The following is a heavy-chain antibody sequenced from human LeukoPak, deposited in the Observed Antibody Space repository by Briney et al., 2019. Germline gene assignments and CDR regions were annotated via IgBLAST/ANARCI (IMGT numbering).Heavy chain of an antibody. V-gene: IGHV3-30*14. J-gene: IGHJ4*02. CDR1: GFTFSSYA. Sequence: GSLRLSCAASGFTFSSYAMRWVRQAPGKGLEWVAVISYDGSNKYYADSVKGRFTISRDNSKNTLYLQMNSLRAEDTAVYYCARDRDYGDYVFDYWGQGTLVTVSS. CDR3: ARDRDYGDYVFDY. D-gene: IGHD4-17*01. CDR2: ISYDGSNK.